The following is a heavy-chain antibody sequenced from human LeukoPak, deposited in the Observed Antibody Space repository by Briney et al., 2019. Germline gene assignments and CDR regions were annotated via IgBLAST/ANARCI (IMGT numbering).Heavy chain of an antibody. Sequence: PETLSLTCTVSGGSISSYYWSWIRQPPGKGLEWIGYIYYSGSTNYNPSLKSRVTISVDTSKNQFSLKLSSVTAADTAVYYCARHAYSSSWLGEIDYWGQGTLVTVSS. J-gene: IGHJ4*02. CDR1: GGSISSYY. CDR2: IYYSGST. CDR3: ARHAYSSSWLGEIDY. V-gene: IGHV4-59*01. D-gene: IGHD6-13*01.